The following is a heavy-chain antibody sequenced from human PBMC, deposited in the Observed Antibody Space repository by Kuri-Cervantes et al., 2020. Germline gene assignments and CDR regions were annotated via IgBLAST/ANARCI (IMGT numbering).Heavy chain of an antibody. J-gene: IGHJ6*02. CDR3: ARDSTTPSGWYLNFYYYYGMDV. Sequence: SVKVSCKASGGTFSSYAISWVRQAPGQGLEWMGGIIPIFGTANYAQKFQGRVTITADESTSTAYMELSSLRSEDTAVYYCARDSTTPSGWYLNFYYYYGMDVWGQGTTVTVSS. CDR2: IIPIFGTA. CDR1: GGTFSSYA. V-gene: IGHV1-69*13. D-gene: IGHD6-19*01.